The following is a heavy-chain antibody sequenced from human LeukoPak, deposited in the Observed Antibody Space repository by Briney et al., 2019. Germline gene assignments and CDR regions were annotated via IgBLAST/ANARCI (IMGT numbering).Heavy chain of an antibody. Sequence: PGGSLRLSXAASGFTFSSYAMSWIRQAPGKGLEWVSAISGSGGSTYYADSVKGRFTISRDNSKNTLYLQMNSLRAEDTAVYYCALVVPAAISYWGQGTLVTVSS. V-gene: IGHV3-23*01. D-gene: IGHD2-2*02. CDR2: ISGSGGST. CDR1: GFTFSSYA. CDR3: ALVVPAAISY. J-gene: IGHJ4*02.